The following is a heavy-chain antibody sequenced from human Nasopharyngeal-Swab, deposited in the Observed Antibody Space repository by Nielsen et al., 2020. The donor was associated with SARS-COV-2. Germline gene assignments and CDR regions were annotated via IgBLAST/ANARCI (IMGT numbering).Heavy chain of an antibody. CDR2: VSSNGGST. CDR1: GFTFNTYA. D-gene: IGHD6-13*01. CDR3: ARVYYASSSTGDLDY. Sequence: GESLKISCSASGFTFNTYAMHWVRQAPGKGLEYVSFVSSNGGSTDYADSVEGRFTISRDNAKNTLFLQMNSLRAEDTAVYYCARVYYASSSTGDLDYWGQGTLVTVSS. V-gene: IGHV3-64*04. J-gene: IGHJ4*02.